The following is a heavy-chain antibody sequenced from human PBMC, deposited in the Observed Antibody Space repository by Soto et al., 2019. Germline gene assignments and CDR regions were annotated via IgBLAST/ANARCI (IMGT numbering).Heavy chain of an antibody. D-gene: IGHD4-17*01. J-gene: IGHJ3*02. CDR2: ISSSSSYI. V-gene: IGHV3-21*01. CDR1: GFTLSSYS. Sequence: GGSLRLSSAASGFTLSSYSMNWVRQAPEKGMEWVSSISSSSSYIYYADSVKGRFTISRDNAKNSLYVQMNSLRAEDTAVYYCAIVVHEDYGDYWVSFAIGARGTMV. CDR3: AIVVHEDYGDYWVSFAI.